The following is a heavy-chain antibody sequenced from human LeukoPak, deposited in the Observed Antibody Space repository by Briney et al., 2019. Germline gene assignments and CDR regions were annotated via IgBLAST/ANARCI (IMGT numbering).Heavy chain of an antibody. CDR3: ARDRNPSGSYFYYFDY. J-gene: IGHJ4*02. D-gene: IGHD1-26*01. V-gene: IGHV3-30-3*01. CDR1: GFTFSSYA. Sequence: GRSLRLSCAASGFTFSSYAMHWVRQAPGKGLEWVAVISYDGSNKYYADSVKGRFTISRDNSKNTLYLQMNSLRAEDTAVYYCARDRNPSGSYFYYFDYWGQGTLVTVSS. CDR2: ISYDGSNK.